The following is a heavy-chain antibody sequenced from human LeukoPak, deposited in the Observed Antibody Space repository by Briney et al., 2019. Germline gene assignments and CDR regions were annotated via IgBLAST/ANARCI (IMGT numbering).Heavy chain of an antibody. Sequence: SETLSLTCTVSGGSISSSSYYWGWIRQPPGKGLEWIGSIYYSGSTYYNPSLKSRVTISVDTSKNQFSLKLSSVTAADTAVYYCAREMHSSGCFDYWGQGTLVTVSS. J-gene: IGHJ4*02. D-gene: IGHD6-19*01. V-gene: IGHV4-39*07. CDR3: AREMHSSGCFDY. CDR2: IYYSGST. CDR1: GGSISSSSYY.